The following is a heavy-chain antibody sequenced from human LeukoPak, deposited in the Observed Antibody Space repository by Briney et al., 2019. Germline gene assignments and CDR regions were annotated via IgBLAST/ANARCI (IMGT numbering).Heavy chain of an antibody. CDR2: IEADAKSE. CDR3: AKDWRGGHTFDQ. CDR1: GFSFTTHW. Sequence: PGRSLRLSCAASGFSFTTHWMSWVRQAPGKGLEWVANIEADAKSEYYVDSVKGRFTISRDNAKNSLFLQMNNLRAEDTAVYYCAKDWRGGHTFDQWGHGTLVTVSS. J-gene: IGHJ4*01. V-gene: IGHV3-7*01. D-gene: IGHD6-25*01.